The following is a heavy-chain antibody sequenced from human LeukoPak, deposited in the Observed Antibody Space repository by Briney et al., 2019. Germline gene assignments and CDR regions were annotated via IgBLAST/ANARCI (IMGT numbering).Heavy chain of an antibody. CDR2: FDPENGET. CDR3: ARDRSKKVESSGRGFGY. V-gene: IGHV1-24*01. Sequence: ASVKVSCKVSGYTLTELSMHWVRQTPGKGREWVGGFDPENGETIYAQKFQGRVTLTTDTCTSTAYMDLRSLRSDDTAMYYCARDRSKKVESSGRGFGYWGEGTLVTVSS. CDR1: GYTLTELS. D-gene: IGHD3-22*01. J-gene: IGHJ4*02.